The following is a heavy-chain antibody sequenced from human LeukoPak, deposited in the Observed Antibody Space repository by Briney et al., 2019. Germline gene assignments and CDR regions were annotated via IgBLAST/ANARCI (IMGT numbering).Heavy chain of an antibody. D-gene: IGHD3-22*01. Sequence: PGGSLRLSCAASGFTFSSYSMNWVRQAPGKGLEWVSSISSSSSYIYYADSVKGRFTISRDNAKNSLYLQMNSLRAEDTAVYYCAASYDSSGYGIDLNAFDIWGQGTMVTVSS. CDR2: ISSSSSYI. CDR3: AASYDSSGYGIDLNAFDI. V-gene: IGHV3-21*01. CDR1: GFTFSSYS. J-gene: IGHJ3*02.